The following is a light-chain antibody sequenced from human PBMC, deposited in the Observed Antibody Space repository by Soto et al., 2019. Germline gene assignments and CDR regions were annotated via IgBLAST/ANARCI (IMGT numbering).Light chain of an antibody. Sequence: EIVLTQSLATLSLSPGERATLSCRASQSVSSYLAWYQQKPGQAPRLLIYDASNRATGIPARFSGSGSGTDFTLTISRLEPEDFAVYCCQQYDNPLTFGEGTRLEI. V-gene: IGKV3-11*01. CDR2: DAS. CDR1: QSVSSY. J-gene: IGKJ5*01. CDR3: QQYDNPLT.